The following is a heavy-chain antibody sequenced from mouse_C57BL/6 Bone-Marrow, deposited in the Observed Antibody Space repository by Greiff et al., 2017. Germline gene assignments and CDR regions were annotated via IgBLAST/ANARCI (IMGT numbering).Heavy chain of an antibody. CDR3: ANYYGSRGGNY. CDR2: NHPNSGST. V-gene: IGHV1-64*01. D-gene: IGHD1-1*01. Sequence: QVQLQQPGAELVKPGASVKLSCKASGYTFTSYWMHWVKQRPGQGLEWIGMNHPNSGSTNYNEKFKSKATLTVDKSSSTAYMQLSSLTSEDSAVYYCANYYGSRGGNYWGQGTTLTVSS. CDR1: GYTFTSYW. J-gene: IGHJ2*01.